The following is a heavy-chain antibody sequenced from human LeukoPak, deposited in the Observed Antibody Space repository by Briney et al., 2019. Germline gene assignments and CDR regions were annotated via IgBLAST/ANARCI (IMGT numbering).Heavy chain of an antibody. Sequence: GRSLRLSCAASGFTFSSYAMHWVSQAPGKGLEWVAVISYDGSNKYYADSVKGRFTISRDNSKNTLYLQMNSLRAEDTAVYYCARDSGRWLQFGYFDYWGQGTLVTVSS. CDR1: GFTFSSYA. D-gene: IGHD5-24*01. CDR2: ISYDGSNK. CDR3: ARDSGRWLQFGYFDY. J-gene: IGHJ4*02. V-gene: IGHV3-30*04.